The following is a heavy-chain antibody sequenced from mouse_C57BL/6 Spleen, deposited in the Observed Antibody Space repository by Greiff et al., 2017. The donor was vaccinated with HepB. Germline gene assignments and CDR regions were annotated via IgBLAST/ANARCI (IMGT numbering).Heavy chain of an antibody. CDR3: ASPYYYGSNGMDY. CDR2: INPNTGGT. Sequence: EVQLQQSGPELVKPGASVKMSCKASGYTFTDYNMHWVKQSHGKSLEWIGYINPNTGGTSYNQKFKGKATLTVNKSSSTAYMELRSLTSEDSAVYYCASPYYYGSNGMDYWGQGTSVTVSS. J-gene: IGHJ4*01. CDR1: GYTFTDYN. V-gene: IGHV1-22*01. D-gene: IGHD1-1*01.